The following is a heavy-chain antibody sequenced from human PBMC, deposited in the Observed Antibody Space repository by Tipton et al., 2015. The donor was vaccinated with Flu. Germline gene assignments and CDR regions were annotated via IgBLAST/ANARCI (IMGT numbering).Heavy chain of an antibody. Sequence: TLSLTCSVSGASITGYYCNWIRQSPEKGLEWLGFVYYTGTTNYNPSLKGRASISLDTSKNQFSLTLTSVTAADTAVYYCARHWDYIDSFDVWGPGTAVTVSS. V-gene: IGHV4-59*08. CDR3: ARHWDYIDSFDV. CDR2: VYYTGTT. J-gene: IGHJ3*01. D-gene: IGHD4-11*01. CDR1: GASITGYY.